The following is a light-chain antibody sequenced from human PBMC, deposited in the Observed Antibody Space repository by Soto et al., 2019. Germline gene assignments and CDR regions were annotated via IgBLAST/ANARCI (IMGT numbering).Light chain of an antibody. CDR2: EVS. Sequence: QSALTQPASVSGSPGQSITISCTGTSSDVCGYNYVSWYQQHPGKAPQLMIYEVSNRPSGVSNRFSGSKSGNTASLTISGLQAEDEADYYCSSYTSSNTLVFGTGTKVTVL. CDR1: SSDVCGYNY. J-gene: IGLJ1*01. CDR3: SSYTSSNTLV. V-gene: IGLV2-14*01.